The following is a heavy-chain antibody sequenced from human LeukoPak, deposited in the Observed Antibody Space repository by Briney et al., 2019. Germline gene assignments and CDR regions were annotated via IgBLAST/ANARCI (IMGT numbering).Heavy chain of an antibody. CDR1: GFTFSGSS. D-gene: IGHD2-15*01. Sequence: GGSLKLSCAASGFTFSGSSMHWVRQASGKGLEWVGRVKSKANSYATAYAASVKGRFTISRDDSENTAYLQMNSLKTEDTAVYYCSRDLDIVVVVAATRVGTIDYWGQGTLVTVSS. V-gene: IGHV3-73*01. CDR2: VKSKANSYAT. CDR3: SRDLDIVVVVAATRVGTIDY. J-gene: IGHJ4*02.